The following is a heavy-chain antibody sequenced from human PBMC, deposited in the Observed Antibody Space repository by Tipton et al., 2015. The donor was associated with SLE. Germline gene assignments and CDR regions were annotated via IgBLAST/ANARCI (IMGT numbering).Heavy chain of an antibody. Sequence: TLSLTCTVSSDSISSGSYYWSWIRQPAGKGLEWIGRIYTSGSTNYNPSLKSRVTISIDTSKNQFSLKLSSVTAADTAAYYCASGSPADYWGQGTLVTVSS. CDR1: SDSISSGSYY. V-gene: IGHV4-61*02. J-gene: IGHJ4*02. CDR2: IYTSGST. CDR3: ASGSPADY. D-gene: IGHD1-26*01.